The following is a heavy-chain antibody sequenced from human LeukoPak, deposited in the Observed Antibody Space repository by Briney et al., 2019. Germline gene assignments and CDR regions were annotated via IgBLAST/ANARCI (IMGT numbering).Heavy chain of an antibody. V-gene: IGHV3-30*02. J-gene: IGHJ4*01. CDR3: AKEGYYDSSGSFDY. D-gene: IGHD3-22*01. Sequence: GGSLRLSCAASGFTFSSYDMHWVRQAPGKGLEWVAFIRYDGSNKYYADSVKGRFTISRDNSKNTLYLQMNSLRAEDTAVYYCAKEGYYDSSGSFDYWGQEPWSPSPQ. CDR2: IRYDGSNK. CDR1: GFTFSSYD.